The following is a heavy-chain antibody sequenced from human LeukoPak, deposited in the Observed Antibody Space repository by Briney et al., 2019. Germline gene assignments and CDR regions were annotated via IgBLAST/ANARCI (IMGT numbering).Heavy chain of an antibody. D-gene: IGHD2-15*01. CDR2: INHSGST. V-gene: IGHV4-34*01. J-gene: IGHJ4*02. CDR3: ARDVVAAIGSFDY. CDR1: GGSFSGYY. Sequence: KPSETLSLTCAVYGGSFSGYYWSWIRQPPGKGLEWIGEINHSGSTNYNPSLKSRVTISVDTSKKQLSLRLSSVTAADTAVYYCARDVVAAIGSFDYWGQGTLVTVSS.